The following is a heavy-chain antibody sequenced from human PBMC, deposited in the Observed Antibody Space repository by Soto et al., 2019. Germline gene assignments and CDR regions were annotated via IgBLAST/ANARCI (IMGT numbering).Heavy chain of an antibody. Sequence: QVQLVQSGAEVKKPGSSVKVSCKASGGTFSSYTISWVRQAPGQGLEWMGRIIPILGIANYAQKFQGRVTITADKSTSTAYMELSSLRSEDTAVYYCASDLESGYSYGPRGYWGQGTLVTVSS. CDR2: IIPILGIA. V-gene: IGHV1-69*02. CDR1: GGTFSSYT. CDR3: ASDLESGYSYGPRGY. J-gene: IGHJ4*02. D-gene: IGHD5-18*01.